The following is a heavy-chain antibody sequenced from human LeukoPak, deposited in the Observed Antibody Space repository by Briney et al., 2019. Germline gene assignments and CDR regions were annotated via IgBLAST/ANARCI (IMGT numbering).Heavy chain of an antibody. CDR3: ARPPDYYDSSGYYY. CDR2: INSDGSTT. CDR1: GFTFSSYW. V-gene: IGHV3-74*01. D-gene: IGHD3-22*01. Sequence: PWGSLRLSCAASGFTFSSYWMHWVRQAPGKGLVWVSRINSDGSTTSYADSVKGRFTISRDNAKNTLYLQMNSLRAEDTAVYYCARPPDYYDSSGYYYWGQGTLVTVSS. J-gene: IGHJ4*02.